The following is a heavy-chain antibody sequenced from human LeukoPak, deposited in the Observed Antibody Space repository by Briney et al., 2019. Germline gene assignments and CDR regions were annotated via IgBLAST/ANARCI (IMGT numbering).Heavy chain of an antibody. CDR3: AKGWYSSSWYGISRFDY. V-gene: IGHV3-66*01. Sequence: GGSLRLSCAASGFTVSSNYMSWVRQAPGKGLEWVSLIYSGGSTYYADSVKGRFTISRDNAKNSLYMQVNSLRAEDTAVYYCAKGWYSSSWYGISRFDYWGQGTLVTVSS. CDR1: GFTVSSNY. CDR2: IYSGGST. D-gene: IGHD6-13*01. J-gene: IGHJ4*02.